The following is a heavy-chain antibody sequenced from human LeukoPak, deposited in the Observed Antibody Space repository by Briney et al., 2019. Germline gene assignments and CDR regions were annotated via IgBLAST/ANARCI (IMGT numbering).Heavy chain of an antibody. D-gene: IGHD2-2*01. J-gene: IGHJ4*02. Sequence: KPSETLSLTCTVSGGSISSYYWSWIRQPPGKGLEWIGYIYTSGSTNYNPPLKSRVTISVDTSKNPFSLKLSSVTAADTAVYYCARWDCSSTSCISAFDYWGQGTLVTVSS. V-gene: IGHV4-4*09. CDR2: IYTSGST. CDR3: ARWDCSSTSCISAFDY. CDR1: GGSISSYY.